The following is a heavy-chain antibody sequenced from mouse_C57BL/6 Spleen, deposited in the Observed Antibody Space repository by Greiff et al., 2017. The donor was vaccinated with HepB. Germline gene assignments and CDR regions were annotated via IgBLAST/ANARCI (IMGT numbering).Heavy chain of an antibody. CDR3: ARDGYYGADY. Sequence: VQLQQSGAELVRPGTSVKVSCKASGYAFTNYLIEWVKQRPGQGLEWIGVINPGSGGTNYNEKFKGKATLTADKSSSTAYMQLSSLTSEDSAVYFCARDGYYGADYWGQGTSVTVSS. CDR1: GYAFTNYL. CDR2: INPGSGGT. J-gene: IGHJ4*01. D-gene: IGHD2-3*01. V-gene: IGHV1-54*01.